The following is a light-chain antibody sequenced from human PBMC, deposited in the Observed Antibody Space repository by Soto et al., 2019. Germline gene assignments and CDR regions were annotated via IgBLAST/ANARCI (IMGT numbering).Light chain of an antibody. CDR3: QQYGSSSLT. CDR1: QSVSTNY. V-gene: IGKV3-20*01. CDR2: GAS. J-gene: IGKJ4*01. Sequence: EIVLTQSPGTLSLYPGERATLSCRASQSVSTNYLAWYQQKPGQAPRLLIYGASSRATGIPDRFSGSGSGTDFTLTISRLEPEDFAVYYCQQYGSSSLTFGGGTKVKI.